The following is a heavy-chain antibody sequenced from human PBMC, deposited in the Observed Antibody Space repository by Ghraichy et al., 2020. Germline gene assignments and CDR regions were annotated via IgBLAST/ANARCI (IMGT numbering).Heavy chain of an antibody. D-gene: IGHD3-3*01. V-gene: IGHV4-61*01. CDR3: AGYSYYDFWSGYFY. CDR1: GGSVSSGSYY. Sequence: SETLSLTCTVSGGSVSSGSYYWSWIRQPPGKGLEWIGYIYYSGSTNYNPSLKSRVTISVDTSKNQFSLKLSSVTAADTAVYYCAGYSYYDFWSGYFYWGQGTLVTVSS. J-gene: IGHJ4*02. CDR2: IYYSGST.